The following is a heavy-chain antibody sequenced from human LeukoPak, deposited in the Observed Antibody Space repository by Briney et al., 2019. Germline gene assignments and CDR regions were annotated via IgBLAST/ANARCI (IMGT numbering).Heavy chain of an antibody. J-gene: IGHJ6*03. V-gene: IGHV1-69*05. CDR1: GGTFSSYA. Sequence: ASVKVSCKASGGTFSSYAISWVRQAPGQGLEWMGRIIPIFGTANYAQKFQGRVTITTDESTSTAYMELSSLRSEDTAVYYCARGRPQDYDSSGPYYYYMDVWGKGTTVTVSS. CDR3: ARGRPQDYDSSGPYYYYMDV. CDR2: IIPIFGTA. D-gene: IGHD3-22*01.